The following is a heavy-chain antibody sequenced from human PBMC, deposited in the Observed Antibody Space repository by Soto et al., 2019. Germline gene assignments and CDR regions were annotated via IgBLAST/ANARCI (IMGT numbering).Heavy chain of an antibody. J-gene: IGHJ6*02. Sequence: GGSLRLSCAASGFTFSSYGMHWVRQAPGKGLEWVAVIWYDGSNKYYADSVKGRFTISRDNSKNTLYLQMNSLRAEDTAVYYCAREGGTGPRGYYYYYGMDVWGQGTTVTVPS. CDR1: GFTFSSYG. D-gene: IGHD1-1*01. CDR2: IWYDGSNK. CDR3: AREGGTGPRGYYYYYGMDV. V-gene: IGHV3-33*01.